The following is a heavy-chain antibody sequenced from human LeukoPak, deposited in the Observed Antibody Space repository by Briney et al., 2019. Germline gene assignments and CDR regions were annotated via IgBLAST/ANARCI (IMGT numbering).Heavy chain of an antibody. V-gene: IGHV3-7*01. D-gene: IGHD3-10*01. CDR2: IKQDGSEK. CDR1: GFTFSSYW. Sequence: PGGSLRLSCPASGFTFSSYWMSWVRQAPGKGLEWVANIKQDGSEKYYVDSVKGRFTISRDNAKNSLYLQMNSLRAEDTAVYYCARDFSTMVRGAIINYYYYYMDVWGKGTTVTISS. CDR3: ARDFSTMVRGAIINYYYYYMDV. J-gene: IGHJ6*03.